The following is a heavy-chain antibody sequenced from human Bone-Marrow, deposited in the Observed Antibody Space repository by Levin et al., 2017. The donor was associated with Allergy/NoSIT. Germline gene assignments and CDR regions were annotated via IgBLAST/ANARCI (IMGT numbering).Heavy chain of an antibody. CDR2: INSDGSST. Sequence: GGSLRLSCAASGFTFSSYWMHWVRQAPGKGLVWVSRINSDGSSTSYADSVKGRFTISRDNAKNTLYLQMNSLRAEDTAVYYCARKSRGDYGGDYYYGMDGWGQGTTVTVSS. J-gene: IGHJ6*02. V-gene: IGHV3-74*01. D-gene: IGHD4-17*01. CDR1: GFTFSSYW. CDR3: ARKSRGDYGGDYYYGMDG.